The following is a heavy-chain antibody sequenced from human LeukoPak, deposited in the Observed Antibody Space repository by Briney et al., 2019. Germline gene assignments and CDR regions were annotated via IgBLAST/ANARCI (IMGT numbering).Heavy chain of an antibody. CDR2: IRPSGDNT. CDR3: AKVSQYWSSGSYYRLLDY. CDR1: GFTFSSYD. J-gene: IGHJ4*02. Sequence: GGSLRLSCAASGFTFSSYDMTWVRQAPGRGLEWVSSIRPSGDNTYYGDSVKGRFTISRDNSKNTLYLQMNSLRAEDTAVYYCAKVSQYWSSGSYYRLLDYWGQGTLVTVSS. V-gene: IGHV3-23*01. D-gene: IGHD3-10*01.